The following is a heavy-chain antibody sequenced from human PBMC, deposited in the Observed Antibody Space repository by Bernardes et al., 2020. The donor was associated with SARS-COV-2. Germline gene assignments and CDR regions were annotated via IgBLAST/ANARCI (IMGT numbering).Heavy chain of an antibody. J-gene: IGHJ6*02. D-gene: IGHD3-10*01. V-gene: IGHV3-23*01. CDR3: AKSGSDKEFYYYYGMDV. CDR2: ISGSGGTT. Sequence: GGSLLLSCAASGFTFSSYAMSWVRQAPGQGLEWVSAISGSGGTTYYADSVKGRFTISRDNSKNTLYLQMNSLRAEDTAVYYCAKSGSDKEFYYYYGMDVWGQGTTVTVSS. CDR1: GFTFSSYA.